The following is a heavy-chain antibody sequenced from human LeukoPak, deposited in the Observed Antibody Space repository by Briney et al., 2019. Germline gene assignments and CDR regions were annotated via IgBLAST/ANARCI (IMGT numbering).Heavy chain of an antibody. D-gene: IGHD4-11*01. Sequence: GGSLRLSCAASGFTFRIYAMSWIRQAPGKGLEWVSYISSSGSTTHYADSVKGRFTISRDNAKNSLYLQMNSLRAEDTAVYYCARDSPDYSIGYYYYGMDVWGQGTTVTVSS. CDR2: ISSSGSTT. J-gene: IGHJ6*02. CDR1: GFTFRIYA. CDR3: ARDSPDYSIGYYYYGMDV. V-gene: IGHV3-11*01.